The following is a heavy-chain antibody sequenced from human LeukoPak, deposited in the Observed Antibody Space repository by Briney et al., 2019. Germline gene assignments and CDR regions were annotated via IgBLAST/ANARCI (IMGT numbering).Heavy chain of an antibody. CDR3: ARGGGLYCSSISCYNYFGP. CDR2: INPNSGGT. D-gene: IGHD2-2*01. CDR1: GAXGYY. V-gene: IGHV1-2*02. Sequence: ASVKVSCKASGAXGYYMHCVRQAPGQGLEWVGWINPNSGGTNYAQKFQGRVTMTRDTSISTVYMELSRLRSDDTAVYYCARGGGLYCSSISCYNYFGPWGQGTLVTVSS. J-gene: IGHJ5*02.